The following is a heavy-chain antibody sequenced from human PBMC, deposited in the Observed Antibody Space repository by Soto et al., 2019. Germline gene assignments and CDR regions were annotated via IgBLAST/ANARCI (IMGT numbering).Heavy chain of an antibody. CDR3: AHSTAMAPPYYYYYGMAV. V-gene: IGHV2-5*02. J-gene: IGHJ6*02. CDR1: GFSLSTSGVG. CDR2: IYWDDDK. Sequence: QITLKESGPTLVKPTQTLTLTCTFSGFSLSTSGVGVGWIRQPPGKALEWLALIYWDDDKRYSPSLKSRLTITKDTPKNQVVLTMTNIDPVDPATYYCAHSTAMAPPYYYYYGMAVWGQGTTVTVSS. D-gene: IGHD5-18*01.